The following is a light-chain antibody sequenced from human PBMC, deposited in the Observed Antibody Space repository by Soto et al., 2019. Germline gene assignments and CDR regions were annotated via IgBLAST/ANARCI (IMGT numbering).Light chain of an antibody. V-gene: IGKV1-39*01. Sequence: DIPMTQSPSSLSASVVDRVSITCRASQSISANLNWFQQKPGRAPNLLIYATSTLQSGVPSRFSGTRSGTDFTLTISTLQPEDSATYYCQQRYAIPLTFGGGNKVDIK. J-gene: IGKJ4*01. CDR2: ATS. CDR1: QSISAN. CDR3: QQRYAIPLT.